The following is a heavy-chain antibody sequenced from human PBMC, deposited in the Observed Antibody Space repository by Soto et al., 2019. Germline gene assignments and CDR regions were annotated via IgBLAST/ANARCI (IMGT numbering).Heavy chain of an antibody. D-gene: IGHD1-26*01. J-gene: IGHJ4*02. Sequence: NLSETLSLTCAFYGGSFSGYYWSWIRQPPGKGLEWIGEIYHSGSTNYNPSLKSRVTISVDTSKNQFSLKLSSVTAADTAVYYCATSGYYYGVGFDYWGKGTLATVSS. CDR1: GGSFSGYY. CDR3: ATSGYYYGVGFDY. CDR2: IYHSGST. V-gene: IGHV4-34*01.